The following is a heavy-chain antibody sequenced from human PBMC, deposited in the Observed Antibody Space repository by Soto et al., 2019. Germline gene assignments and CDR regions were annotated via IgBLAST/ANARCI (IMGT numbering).Heavy chain of an antibody. D-gene: IGHD6-6*01. Sequence: GGSLRLSCAASGFTVSSNYMSWVRQAPGKGLEWVSVIYSGGSTYYADSVKGRFTISRDNSKNTLYLQMNSLRAEDTAVYYCASGPYSSSYYFDYWGQGTLVTVSS. CDR1: GFTVSSNY. J-gene: IGHJ4*02. CDR2: IYSGGST. CDR3: ASGPYSSSYYFDY. V-gene: IGHV3-53*01.